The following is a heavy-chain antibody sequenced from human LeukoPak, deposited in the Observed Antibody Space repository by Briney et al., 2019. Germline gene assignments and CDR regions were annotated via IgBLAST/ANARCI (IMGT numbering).Heavy chain of an antibody. CDR1: GGSVSSGSYY. D-gene: IGHD1-26*01. CDR2: IYYSGST. Sequence: PSETLSLTCTVSGGSVSSGSYYWSWIRQPPGKGLEWIGYIYYSGSTNYNPSLKSRVTISVDTSKNQFSLKLSSVTAADTAVYYCARGLTSGSYSFDYWGQGTLVTVSS. V-gene: IGHV4-61*01. CDR3: ARGLTSGSYSFDY. J-gene: IGHJ4*02.